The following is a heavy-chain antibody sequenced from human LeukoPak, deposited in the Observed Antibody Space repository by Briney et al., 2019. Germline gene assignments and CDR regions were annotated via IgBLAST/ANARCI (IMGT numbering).Heavy chain of an antibody. CDR1: GFTFSSYS. Sequence: PGGSLRLSCAASGFTFSSYSMNWVRQAPGKGLEWVSSISSSSYIYYADSVKGRFTISRDNTKNSLYLQMNSLRVEDTAVFYCARNQYDTWSRRGNFDSWGQGTLVIVSS. D-gene: IGHD3-3*01. CDR3: ARNQYDTWSRRGNFDS. V-gene: IGHV3-21*04. J-gene: IGHJ4*02. CDR2: ISSSSYI.